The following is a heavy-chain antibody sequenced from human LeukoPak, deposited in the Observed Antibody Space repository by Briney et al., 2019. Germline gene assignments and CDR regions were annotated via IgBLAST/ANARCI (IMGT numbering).Heavy chain of an antibody. Sequence: PGGSLRLSCAASGFTFSDHYVDWVRQAPGKGLEWVGRTRKRANSYTTEYAASVRGRFTISRDDSKKSLYLQMNSLKVEDTAVYYCARVGGDTGRSFDYWGQGTLVTVSS. CDR1: GFTFSDHY. V-gene: IGHV3-72*01. D-gene: IGHD5-18*01. CDR2: TRKRANSYTT. CDR3: ARVGGDTGRSFDY. J-gene: IGHJ4*02.